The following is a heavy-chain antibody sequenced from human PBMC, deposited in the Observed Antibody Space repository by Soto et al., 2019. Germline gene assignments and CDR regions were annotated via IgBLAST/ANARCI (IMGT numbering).Heavy chain of an antibody. CDR3: ARLEQQLDDAFDI. CDR1: GYSFTSYW. V-gene: IGHV5-51*01. D-gene: IGHD6-13*01. J-gene: IGHJ3*02. CDR2: IYPGDSDT. Sequence: PGECLKISCKGSGYSFTSYWIGWVRQMPGKGLEWMGIIYPGDSDTRYSPSFQGQVTISADKSISTAYLQWSSLKASDTAMYYCARLEQQLDDAFDIWGQGTMDTVSS.